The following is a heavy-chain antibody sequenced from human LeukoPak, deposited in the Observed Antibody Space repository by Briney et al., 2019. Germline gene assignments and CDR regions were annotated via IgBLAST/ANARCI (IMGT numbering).Heavy chain of an antibody. V-gene: IGHV4-39*07. Sequence: TSETLSLTCTVSGGSISSSSYYWGWIRQPPGKGLEWIGSIYYSGSTYYNPSLKSRVTISVDTSKNQFSLKLSSVTAADTAVYYCARAFRGIFGVFEAFNIWGQGTMVTVSS. D-gene: IGHD3-3*01. CDR2: IYYSGST. J-gene: IGHJ3*02. CDR3: ARAFRGIFGVFEAFNI. CDR1: GGSISSSSYY.